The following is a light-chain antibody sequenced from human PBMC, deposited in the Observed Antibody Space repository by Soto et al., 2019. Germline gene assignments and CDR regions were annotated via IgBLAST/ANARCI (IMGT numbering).Light chain of an antibody. V-gene: IGKV3-20*01. CDR1: QSVTSNF. Sequence: IVLTQSPGTLSLSPGERATLSCRASQSVTSNFLAWYQEKPGQAPRLLFYGASSRATGIPDRFSGSGSGTDFTLTISRLEPEDFAVYYCRQYGYSLGFAFGGGTKVEIK. J-gene: IGKJ4*01. CDR2: GAS. CDR3: RQYGYSLGFA.